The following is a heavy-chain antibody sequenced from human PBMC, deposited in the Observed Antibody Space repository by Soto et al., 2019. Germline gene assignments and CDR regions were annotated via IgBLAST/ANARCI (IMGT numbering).Heavy chain of an antibody. CDR3: AHYPWGAAPDY. J-gene: IGHJ4*02. CDR1: GFSVSARGVG. CDR2: IYWNDDK. V-gene: IGHV2-5*01. Sequence: SGPTLVNPTQTLTLTCALSGFSVSARGVGVGWIRQPPGKALEWLAIIYWNDDKLYRPSLQSRLTITKDTPKNQVVLTMTNMDPVDTATYYCAHYPWGAAPDYWGQGTPVTVSS. D-gene: IGHD3-16*01.